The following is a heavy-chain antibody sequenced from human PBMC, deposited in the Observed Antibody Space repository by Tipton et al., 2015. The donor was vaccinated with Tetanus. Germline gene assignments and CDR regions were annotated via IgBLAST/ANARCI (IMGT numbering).Heavy chain of an antibody. J-gene: IGHJ4*02. CDR1: GGSISSGGYY. V-gene: IGHV4-31*03. CDR2: IYFSGST. Sequence: TLSLTCTVSGGSISSGGYYWTWIRQHPGKGLEWIGDIYFSGSTYYNPSLKSRVTISVDTSKNQLYLKLNSVTAADPAVYYCAREQSMGARWLNFFAYWGQGTLVPVSS. D-gene: IGHD3-16*01. CDR3: AREQSMGARWLNFFAY.